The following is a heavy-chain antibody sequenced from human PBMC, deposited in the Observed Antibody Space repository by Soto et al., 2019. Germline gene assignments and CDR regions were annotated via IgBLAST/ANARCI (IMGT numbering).Heavy chain of an antibody. V-gene: IGHV1-69*06. Sequence: QVQLVQSGAEVKKPGSSVKVSCKASGGTFSSYAISWVRQAPGQGLEWMGGIITIFGTANYAQKFQGRVTITADKSTSPAYMELSSLRSEDTAVYYCARGGDSSSSWGYYYGMDVWGQGTTVTVSS. D-gene: IGHD6-6*01. CDR1: GGTFSSYA. CDR2: IITIFGTA. J-gene: IGHJ6*02. CDR3: ARGGDSSSSWGYYYGMDV.